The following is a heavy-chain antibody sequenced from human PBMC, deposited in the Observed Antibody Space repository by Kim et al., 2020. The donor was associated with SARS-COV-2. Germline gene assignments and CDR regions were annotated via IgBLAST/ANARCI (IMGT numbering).Heavy chain of an antibody. D-gene: IGHD6-19*01. Sequence: SETLSLTCAVYGGSFSGYYWSWIRQPPGKGLEWMGEINHSGSTNYNPSLKSRVTISVDTSTNQFSLKLSSVTAADTAVYYCARDLYSSGWQYYFDYWGQGTLVTVSS. CDR3: ARDLYSSGWQYYFDY. CDR1: GGSFSGYY. V-gene: IGHV4-34*01. CDR2: INHSGST. J-gene: IGHJ4*02.